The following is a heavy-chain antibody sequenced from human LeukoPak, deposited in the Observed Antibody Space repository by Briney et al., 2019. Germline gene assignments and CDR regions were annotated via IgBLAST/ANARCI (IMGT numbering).Heavy chain of an antibody. CDR1: AFTLSSYA. V-gene: IGHV3-23*01. J-gene: IGHJ4*02. CDR3: AKAPVTTCTGVFCYPFDY. CDR2: ISVTGNT. D-gene: IGHD2-8*02. Sequence: GGSLTLSCAASAFTLSSYAMSWVRQGPGKGQEWASAISVTGNTYHADSVRVRFPISRDSSKNTLYFQMNSLRVEDAAVYYCAKAPVTTCTGVFCYPFDYWGQGTLVTVSS.